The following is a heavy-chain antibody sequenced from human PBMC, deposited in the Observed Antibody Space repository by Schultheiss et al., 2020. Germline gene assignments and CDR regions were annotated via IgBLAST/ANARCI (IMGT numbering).Heavy chain of an antibody. D-gene: IGHD1-26*01. Sequence: SGPTLVKPTQTLTLTCTFSGFSLSTSGMCVSWIRQPPGKALEWLARIDWDDDKRYSPSLKSRLTISKDTSKNQVVLTMTNMDPVDTATYYCARYSGSFYYFDYWGQGTLVTVSS. V-gene: IGHV2-70*11. CDR3: ARYSGSFYYFDY. J-gene: IGHJ4*02. CDR2: IDWDDDK. CDR1: GFSLSTSGMC.